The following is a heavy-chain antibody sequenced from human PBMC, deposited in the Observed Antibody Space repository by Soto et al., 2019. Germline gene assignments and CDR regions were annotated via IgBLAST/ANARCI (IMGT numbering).Heavy chain of an antibody. V-gene: IGHV1-8*01. J-gene: IGHJ6*02. CDR3: AREMTAGGMDV. CDR2: MNPNSGNT. D-gene: IGHD6-13*01. Sequence: QVQLVQSGAEVKKPGASVKVSCKASGYTFTSYDINWVRQATGQGLEWMGWMNPNSGNTGYAQKFQGRVTMTRNTSRSTAYMGLSRLRSEDTAVCYGAREMTAGGMDVWGQGTTVTVSS. CDR1: GYTFTSYD.